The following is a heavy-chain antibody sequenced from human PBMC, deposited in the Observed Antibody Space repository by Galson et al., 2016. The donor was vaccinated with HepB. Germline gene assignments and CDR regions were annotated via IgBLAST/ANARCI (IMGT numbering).Heavy chain of an antibody. J-gene: IGHJ4*02. D-gene: IGHD1/OR15-1a*01. Sequence: SLRLSCAASGFSFSNYAMSWVRQAPGKGLEWVSGISDSGGNTYFADSVKGRFTISRDNSRNTLYLQMNSLRVEDTAAYYCAKGTTLQVHFGYFDHWGQGTLVTVSS. CDR3: AKGTTLQVHFGYFDH. V-gene: IGHV3-23*01. CDR1: GFSFSNYA. CDR2: ISDSGGNT.